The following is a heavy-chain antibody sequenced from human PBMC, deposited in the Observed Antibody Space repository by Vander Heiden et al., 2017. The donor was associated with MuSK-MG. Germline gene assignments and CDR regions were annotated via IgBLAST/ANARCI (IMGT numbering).Heavy chain of an antibody. D-gene: IGHD3-10*01. CDR3: TRDRERFGELFDY. J-gene: IGHJ4*02. CDR1: GYTFNDYY. Sequence: QVQPVQSGAEVRKPGASIKVPCKASGYTFNDYYIHWVRLAPGQGLEWMGWINPNSGGTNYAEKFQGRVSMTRDTSIRTAYMDLSRLTADETAVYYCTRDRERFGELFDYWGQGTLATVSS. V-gene: IGHV1-2*02. CDR2: INPNSGGT.